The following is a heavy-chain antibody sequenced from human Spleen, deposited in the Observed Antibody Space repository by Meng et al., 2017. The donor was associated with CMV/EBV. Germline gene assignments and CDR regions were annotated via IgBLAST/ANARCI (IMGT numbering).Heavy chain of an antibody. CDR2: IYYSGST. CDR3: ARVGRWELRIDY. V-gene: IGHV4-39*07. J-gene: IGHJ4*02. CDR1: GGSISSSSYC. D-gene: IGHD1-26*01. Sequence: SETLSLTCTVSGGSISSSSYCWGWIRQPPGKGLEWIGSIYYSGSTYYNPSLKSRVTISVDTSKNQFSLKLSSVTAADTAVYYCARVGRWELRIDYWGQGTLVTVSS.